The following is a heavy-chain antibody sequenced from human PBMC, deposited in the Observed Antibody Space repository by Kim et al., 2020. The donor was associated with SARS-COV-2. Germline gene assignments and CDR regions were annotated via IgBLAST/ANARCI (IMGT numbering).Heavy chain of an antibody. J-gene: IGHJ4*02. D-gene: IGHD5-12*01. CDR3: TRLAVMATIGLGY. CDR1: GFTFSSYN. Sequence: GGSLTLSCAASGFTFSSYNMNWVRQAPGKGLEWVASISSSSSYIYNADSMKGRTTISRHYDNNSTFLQRNSTRAEATAVYYWTRLAVMATIGLGYWGQGT. V-gene: IGHV3-21*01. CDR2: ISSSSSYI.